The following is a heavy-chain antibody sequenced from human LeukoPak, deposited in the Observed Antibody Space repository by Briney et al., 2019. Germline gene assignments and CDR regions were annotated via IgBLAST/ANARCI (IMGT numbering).Heavy chain of an antibody. V-gene: IGHV3-23*01. Sequence: GGSLRLSCAASGFTLSSYAMSWVRQAPGKGLEWVSGISAGGTSTYYADSVKGGVTISRDNSKKRLYLQITSLRAEDTPVYYSANWRTNTLPLWGQGTLVTVSS. CDR3: ANWRTNTLPL. CDR2: ISAGGTST. D-gene: IGHD1-14*01. J-gene: IGHJ4*02. CDR1: GFTLSSYA.